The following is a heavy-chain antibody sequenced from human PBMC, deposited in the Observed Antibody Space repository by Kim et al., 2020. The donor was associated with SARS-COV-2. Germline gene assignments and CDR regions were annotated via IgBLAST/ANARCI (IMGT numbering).Heavy chain of an antibody. V-gene: IGHV1-69*13. J-gene: IGHJ6*02. Sequence: SVKVSCKASGGTFSSYAISWVRQAPGQGLEWMGGIIPIFGTANYAQKFQGRVTITADESTSTAYMELSSLRSEDTAVYYCASPLSVTISKMGYGGYYYYGMDVWGQGTTVTVSS. D-gene: IGHD2-8*01. CDR1: GGTFSSYA. CDR2: IIPIFGTA. CDR3: ASPLSVTISKMGYGGYYYYGMDV.